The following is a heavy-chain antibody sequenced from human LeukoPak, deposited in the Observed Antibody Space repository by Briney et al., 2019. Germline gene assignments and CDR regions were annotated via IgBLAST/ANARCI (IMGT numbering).Heavy chain of an antibody. J-gene: IGHJ4*02. Sequence: GASVKVSCKASGYTFTSYAMHWVRQAPGQRLEWMGWINAGNGNTKYSQKFQGRVTITRDTSASTAYMELSSLRSEDTAVYYCARPAMTTVTTPLRDWGQGTLVTVSS. CDR1: GYTFTSYA. D-gene: IGHD4-17*01. CDR2: INAGNGNT. CDR3: ARPAMTTVTTPLRD. V-gene: IGHV1-3*01.